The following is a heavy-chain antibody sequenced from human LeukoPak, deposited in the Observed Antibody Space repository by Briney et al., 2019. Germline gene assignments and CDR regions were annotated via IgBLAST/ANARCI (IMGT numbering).Heavy chain of an antibody. CDR2: ITSGFTP. CDR3: AKDYSDSRVADVFFEY. Sequence: GGSLRLSCAASGLTFSDYAMSWFPQAPGKGLEWVSGITSGFTPHYADSVKGRFTISRENSKNTFHLQLNSLRAEDTAVYYCAKDYSDSRVADVFFEYWGQGTLVTVSS. J-gene: IGHJ4*02. D-gene: IGHD2-15*01. V-gene: IGHV3-23*01. CDR1: GLTFSDYA.